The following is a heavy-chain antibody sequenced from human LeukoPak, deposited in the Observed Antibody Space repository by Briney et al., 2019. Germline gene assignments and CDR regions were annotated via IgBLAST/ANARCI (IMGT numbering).Heavy chain of an antibody. Sequence: SETLSLTCAVSGVSISSYSWSWIWQPAAKGLEWIGRIYTSVSTNYNTSLKSRVTISVDTSQNKCSQHLSSLSTPVTPMYYCGRGGAKSSTRGYFQHWGQGTLVSVS. CDR1: GVSISSYS. CDR2: IYTSVST. CDR3: GRGGAKSSTRGYFQH. J-gene: IGHJ1*01. D-gene: IGHD2-2*01. V-gene: IGHV4-4*07.